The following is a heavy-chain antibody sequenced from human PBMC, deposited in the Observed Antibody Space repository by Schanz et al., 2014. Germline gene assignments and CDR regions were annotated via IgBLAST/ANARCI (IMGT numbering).Heavy chain of an antibody. J-gene: IGHJ4*02. V-gene: IGHV3-74*01. D-gene: IGHD6-13*01. CDR3: ARDSGSSSWYPSDY. CDR1: TFTFSSYW. CDR2: SDRDGSRT. Sequence: VQLVESGGGVVQPGRSLRLSCAASTFTFSSYWMHWVRQAPGKGLVWVSRSDRDGSRTNYADSVKGRFTISRDNAKNSLYLQMNSLRAEDTAVYYCARDSGSSSWYPSDYWGQGTLVTVSS.